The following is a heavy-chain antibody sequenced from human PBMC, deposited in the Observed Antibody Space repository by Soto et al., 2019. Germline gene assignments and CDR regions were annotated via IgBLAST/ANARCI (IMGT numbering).Heavy chain of an antibody. D-gene: IGHD6-13*01. V-gene: IGHV3-48*01. CDR2: ISSSSSTI. J-gene: IGHJ3*02. Sequence: EVQLVESGGGLVQPGGSLRLSCAASGFTFSSYSMNWVRQAPGKGLEWVSYISSSSSTIYYADSVKGRFTISRDNAKNSLYLQMNSLRAEXTAVYXCARDEHSSSWYRAFDIWGQGTMVTVSS. CDR3: ARDEHSSSWYRAFDI. CDR1: GFTFSSYS.